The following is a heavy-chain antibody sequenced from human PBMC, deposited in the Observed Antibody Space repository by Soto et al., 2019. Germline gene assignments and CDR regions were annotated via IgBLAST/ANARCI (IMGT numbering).Heavy chain of an antibody. CDR2: IIPMFGTT. J-gene: IGHJ6*02. V-gene: IGHV1-69*06. CDR3: ATLGQRGYRQGTSGGAGGHFYDTDV. CDR1: GGTFSSFG. D-gene: IGHD5-18*01. Sequence: QLQLVQSGTEVQKPGSSVKVSCEAAGGTFSSFGISWVRQAPGQGLEWMGGIIPMFGTTNYAQQFQGRVTISAENSTSTAYMELRSLRSEDTAMYSCATLGQRGYRQGTSGGAGGHFYDTDVWGQGTTVTVSS.